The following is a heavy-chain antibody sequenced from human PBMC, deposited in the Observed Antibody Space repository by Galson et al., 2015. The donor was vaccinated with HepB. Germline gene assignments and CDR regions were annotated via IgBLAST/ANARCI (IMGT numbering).Heavy chain of an antibody. V-gene: IGHV3-23*01. Sequence: SLRLSCAASGFTFSSYAMSWVRQAPGKGLEWVSAISGSGGNTYYADSVKGRFTISRDNSKNTLYLQMNSLRAEDTAVYYCAKTYDSSGSYFMYFDYWGQGTLVTVSS. CDR2: ISGSGGNT. D-gene: IGHD3-22*01. CDR3: AKTYDSSGSYFMYFDY. CDR1: GFTFSSYA. J-gene: IGHJ4*02.